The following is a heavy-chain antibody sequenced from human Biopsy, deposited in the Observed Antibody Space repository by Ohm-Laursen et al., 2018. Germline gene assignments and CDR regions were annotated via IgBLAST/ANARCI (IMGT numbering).Heavy chain of an antibody. CDR2: INRDSDTA. CDR3: VKDRGGARASFHY. J-gene: IGHJ4*02. V-gene: IGHV3-9*01. Sequence: SLRLSCAATGFIFDDYDMHWVRQAPGKGLEWVSRINRDSDTADYVDSVRGRFTISRDNARKTLFLQMNSLRPEDTALYYCVKDRGGARASFHYWGQGIRVSVSS. CDR1: GFIFDDYD. D-gene: IGHD3-16*01.